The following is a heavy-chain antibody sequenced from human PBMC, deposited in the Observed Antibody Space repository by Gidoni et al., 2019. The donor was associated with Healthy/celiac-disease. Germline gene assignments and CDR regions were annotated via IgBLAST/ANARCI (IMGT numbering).Heavy chain of an antibody. V-gene: IGHV3-30-3*01. CDR1: GFTFSSYA. CDR2: ISYDGSNK. D-gene: IGHD2-2*01. Sequence: QVQLLESGGGVVQPGRSLRLSCAASGFTFSSYAMHWVRQAPGKGLEWVAVISYDGSNKYYADSVKGRFTISRDNSKNTLYLQMNSLRAEDTAVYYCARDFTANCSSTSCSGRFLHRADGAFDIWGQGTMVTVSS. J-gene: IGHJ3*02. CDR3: ARDFTANCSSTSCSGRFLHRADGAFDI.